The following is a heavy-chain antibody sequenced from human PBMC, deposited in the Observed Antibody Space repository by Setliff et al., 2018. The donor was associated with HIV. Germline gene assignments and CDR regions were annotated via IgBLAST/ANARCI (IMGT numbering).Heavy chain of an antibody. Sequence: ASVKVSCKASGNTFTRYAMHWVRQAPGQRPEWMGWINAGNGNTKYSQKFQGRVTITRDTSASTAYMELSGLRSDDTAVYYCATKVYCTNGVCLDAFDIWGQGTMVTVSS. CDR3: ATKVYCTNGVCLDAFDI. CDR1: GNTFTRYA. CDR2: INAGNGNT. D-gene: IGHD2-8*01. V-gene: IGHV1-3*01. J-gene: IGHJ3*02.